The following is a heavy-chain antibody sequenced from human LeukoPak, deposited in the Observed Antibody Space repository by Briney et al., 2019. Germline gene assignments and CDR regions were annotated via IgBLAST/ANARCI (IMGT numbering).Heavy chain of an antibody. Sequence: GGSLRLSCTASGFIFSTSWMTWVRQAPGKGLEWVANINLDGSEKYYVDSVKGRFTISRDNAKNSLYLQMNSLRAEDTAVYYCARRAASSGYYFDYWGQGTLVTVSS. CDR1: GFIFSTSW. V-gene: IGHV3-7*01. CDR2: INLDGSEK. CDR3: ARRAASSGYYFDY. D-gene: IGHD3-22*01. J-gene: IGHJ4*02.